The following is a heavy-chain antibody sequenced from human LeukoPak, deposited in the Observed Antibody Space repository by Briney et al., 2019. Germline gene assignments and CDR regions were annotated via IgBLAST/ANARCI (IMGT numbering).Heavy chain of an antibody. CDR3: AKDTAVGGSPYYFEY. J-gene: IGHJ4*02. Sequence: GGSLRLSCAASGFTFSTYSMNWVRQAPGKGLEWVSSISSSGTYIFYADSVKGRFTISRDNAKNSLHLQMNSLRVEDTAIYYCAKDTAVGGSPYYFEYWGQGTLVTVSS. D-gene: IGHD6-19*01. CDR2: ISSSGTYI. V-gene: IGHV3-21*01. CDR1: GFTFSTYS.